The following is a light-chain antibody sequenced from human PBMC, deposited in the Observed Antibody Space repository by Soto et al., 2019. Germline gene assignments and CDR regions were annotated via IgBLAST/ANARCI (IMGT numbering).Light chain of an antibody. CDR2: ANN. Sequence: QAVVTQPPSVSGAPGQRVTIPCTGSSSNIGAGYDVHWYQQLPGAAPKLLNYANNNRPSGVPDRFSASKSGTSASLAITGLQAEDEADYSCQSYDTSLRGVVFGGGTKLTVL. J-gene: IGLJ3*02. V-gene: IGLV1-40*01. CDR3: QSYDTSLRGVV. CDR1: SSNIGAGYD.